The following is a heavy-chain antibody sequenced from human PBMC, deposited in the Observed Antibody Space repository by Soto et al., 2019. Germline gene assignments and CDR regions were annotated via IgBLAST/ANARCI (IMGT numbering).Heavy chain of an antibody. Sequence: XETLSLTCSVSGASVSSYYWSWVRQPPGKGLEWIGYIYYIGAYNYNPSLKSRVTISVDTSKNQFSLKLTSVTAADTAVYYCARTPETRDWLDPWGQGTLVTVSS. CDR3: ARTPETRDWLDP. CDR1: GASVSSYY. D-gene: IGHD1-7*01. CDR2: IYYIGAY. J-gene: IGHJ5*02. V-gene: IGHV4-59*02.